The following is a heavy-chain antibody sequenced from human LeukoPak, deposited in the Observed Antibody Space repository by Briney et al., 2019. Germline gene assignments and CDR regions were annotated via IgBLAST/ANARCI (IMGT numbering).Heavy chain of an antibody. CDR2: IYNDGGT. CDR3: GTSRSRTSGFDY. J-gene: IGHJ4*02. Sequence: SGGSLRLSCAASGFTVSSNYMNWVRQAPGKGREWVSVIYNDGGTYYADSVKGRFTISRDNSKNTLYLQMNSLRAEDTAVYYCGTSRSRTSGFDYWGQGTLVTVSS. V-gene: IGHV3-53*01. D-gene: IGHD2-8*02. CDR1: GFTVSSNY.